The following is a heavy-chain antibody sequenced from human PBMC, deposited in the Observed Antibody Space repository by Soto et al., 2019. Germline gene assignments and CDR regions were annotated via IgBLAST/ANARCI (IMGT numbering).Heavy chain of an antibody. CDR3: VMVDNYVTPTPQDV. V-gene: IGHV1-18*01. D-gene: IGHD3-16*01. CDR2: ISPYTGNT. Sequence: QVQLVQSGDEVKKPGASVKVSCKASGYIFVNYGIAWVRQAPGQGLEWMGWISPYTGNTHSATKVQGRLTMTTDTXASTAYMGRGSLTSDDTAVYYCVMVDNYVTPTPQDVWGQGTTVTVSS. CDR1: GYIFVNYG. J-gene: IGHJ6*02.